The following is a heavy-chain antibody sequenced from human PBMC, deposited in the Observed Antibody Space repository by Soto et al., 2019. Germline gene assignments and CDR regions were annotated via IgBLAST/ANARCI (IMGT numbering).Heavy chain of an antibody. D-gene: IGHD5-12*01. CDR3: ARWSVAKDAMDV. Sequence: GESLKISCKGSGYSFTNFWINWVRQMPGKGLEWMGTIYPGHSETTYRPSFQGQVTISADKSIDTAYLQWSSLKASDTAIYYCARWSVAKDAMDVWGQGTTVTVSS. CDR1: GYSFTNFW. J-gene: IGHJ6*02. CDR2: IYPGHSET. V-gene: IGHV5-51*01.